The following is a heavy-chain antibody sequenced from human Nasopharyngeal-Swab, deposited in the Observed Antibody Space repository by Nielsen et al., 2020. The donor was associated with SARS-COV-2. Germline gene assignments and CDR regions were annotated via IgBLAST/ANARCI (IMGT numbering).Heavy chain of an antibody. CDR3: AKEGATGWFDP. J-gene: IGHJ5*02. CDR1: GVSITSQY. CDR2: ISHNSGT. V-gene: IGHV4-59*11. Sequence: SETLSLTCTVSGVSITSQYWSWIRQPQGKGLEWIGYISHNSGTSYNPSLKSRVTMFMDTSKNQFSLRLKSVTAADTAVYYCAKEGATGWFDPCGQGTLVTVSS.